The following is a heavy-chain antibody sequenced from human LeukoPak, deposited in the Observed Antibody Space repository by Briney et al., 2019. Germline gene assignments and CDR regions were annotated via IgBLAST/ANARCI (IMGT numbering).Heavy chain of an antibody. V-gene: IGHV4-34*01. CDR2: INHSGST. CDR1: GGSFSGYY. Sequence: PSETLSLTCAVYGGSFSGYYGSWIRQPPGKGLEWIGEINHSGSTNYNPSLESRVTISVDTSKNQFSLKLSSVTAADTAVYYCAREERGYLLWGQGTLVTVSS. J-gene: IGHJ4*02. D-gene: IGHD5-18*01. CDR3: AREERGYLL.